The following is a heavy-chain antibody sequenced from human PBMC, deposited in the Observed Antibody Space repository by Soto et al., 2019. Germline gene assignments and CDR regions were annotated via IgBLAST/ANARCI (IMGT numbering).Heavy chain of an antibody. CDR2: IIPISGTA. V-gene: IGHV1-69*01. CDR3: ARSQGSSTSLEIYYYYYYGMEV. Sequence: QVQLVQSGAEVKKPGSSVKVSCKASGGTFSSYAISWVRQAPGQGLEWMGGIIPISGTANYAQKFQGRVTITADESTSTAYMELSSLRSEDTAVYYCARSQGSSTSLEIYYYYYYGMEVWGRGTTVTVSS. CDR1: GGTFSSYA. J-gene: IGHJ6*02. D-gene: IGHD2-2*01.